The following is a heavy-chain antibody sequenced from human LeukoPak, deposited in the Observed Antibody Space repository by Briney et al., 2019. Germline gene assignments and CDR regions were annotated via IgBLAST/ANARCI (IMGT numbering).Heavy chain of an antibody. J-gene: IGHJ4*02. Sequence: ASVKVSCKASGYTFTGYYIHWVRQAPGQGLEWMGWINPNSGGTNYPQKFQGRVTMTGDTSISTAYMELTRLRSSDTAVYYCARESSGYGGVFVDYWGQGTLVTVSS. V-gene: IGHV1-2*02. CDR2: INPNSGGT. CDR1: GYTFTGYY. D-gene: IGHD5-12*01. CDR3: ARESSGYGGVFVDY.